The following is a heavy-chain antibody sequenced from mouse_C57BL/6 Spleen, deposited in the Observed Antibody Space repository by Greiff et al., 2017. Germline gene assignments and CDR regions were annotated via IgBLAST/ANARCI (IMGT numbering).Heavy chain of an antibody. CDR3: ARSNYLYYFDY. CDR1: GYTFTDYN. D-gene: IGHD5-5*01. V-gene: IGHV1-22*01. CDR2: INPNNGGT. J-gene: IGHJ2*01. Sequence: EVKLQESGPELVKPGASVKMSCKASGYTFTDYNMHWVKQSHGKSLEWIGYINPNNGGTSYNQKFKGKATLTVNKSSSTAYMELRSLTSEDSAVYYCARSNYLYYFDYWGQGTTLTVSS.